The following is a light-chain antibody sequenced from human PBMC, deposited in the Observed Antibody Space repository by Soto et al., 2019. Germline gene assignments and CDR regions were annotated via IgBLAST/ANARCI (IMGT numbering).Light chain of an antibody. CDR1: QSVRSN. CDR3: QQYNNWPPPLT. V-gene: IGKV3-15*01. J-gene: IGKJ4*01. CDR2: GAS. Sequence: EIVMTQSPATLSVSPGERATLSCRASQSVRSNLAWYQQKPGQAPRLLIYGASTRATGIPARFSGSGSGTEFTLTISRLQSEDFAVYYCQQYNNWPPPLTFGGGTKVEIK.